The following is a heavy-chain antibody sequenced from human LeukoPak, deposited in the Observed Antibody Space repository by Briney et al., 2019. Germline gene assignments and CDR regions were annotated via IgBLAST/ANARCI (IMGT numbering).Heavy chain of an antibody. V-gene: IGHV3-33*06. CDR2: IWHDGSLK. J-gene: IGHJ4*02. D-gene: IGHD6-13*01. CDR1: GFTFSEYN. Sequence: PGGSLRLSCAASGFTFSEYNMNWVRQAPGKGLDWVAVIWHDGSLKYYADSVRGRFTISRDNSMNTVYLQMPSLRPEDTAVYYCAKVRQFTAATGTGLDYWGQGTLVTVSS. CDR3: AKVRQFTAATGTGLDY.